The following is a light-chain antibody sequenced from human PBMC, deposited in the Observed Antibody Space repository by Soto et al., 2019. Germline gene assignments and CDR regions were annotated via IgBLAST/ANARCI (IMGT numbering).Light chain of an antibody. CDR3: SAYAGFNNLL. Sequence: QSALTQPPSASGSPGESVTMSCTGSSGDIGAFKYVSWFQQFPGTAPKLIIYEVTERPSGVPGRVSGSKSDNTASLTVSGLQPDDEATYFCSAYAGFNNLLFGGGTKLTVL. V-gene: IGLV2-8*01. CDR1: SGDIGAFKY. CDR2: EVT. J-gene: IGLJ2*01.